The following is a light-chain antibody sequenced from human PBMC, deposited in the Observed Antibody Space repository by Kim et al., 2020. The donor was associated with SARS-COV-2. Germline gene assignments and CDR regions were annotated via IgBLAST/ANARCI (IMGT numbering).Light chain of an antibody. Sequence: QAVVTQEPSLTVSPGGTVTLTCASSAGAVTSGSFPNWFQQKPGQPPRSLIYKIDKRNSWTPARFSGSLLGGKAALTLSDVQPEDEATYYCLLYSGGVQLFGGGTQLTVL. CDR1: AGAVTSGSF. CDR3: LLYSGGVQL. V-gene: IGLV7-43*01. J-gene: IGLJ3*02. CDR2: KID.